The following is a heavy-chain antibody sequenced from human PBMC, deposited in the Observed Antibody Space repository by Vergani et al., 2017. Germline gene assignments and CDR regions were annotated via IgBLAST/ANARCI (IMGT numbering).Heavy chain of an antibody. Sequence: EVQLLESGGGLVQPGGSLRLSCAASGFTFSSYAMRWVRQAPGKGLECVSAISGSGGSTYYADSVKGRFTISRDNSKNTLYLQMNSLRAEDTAVYYCARESVTCSGGSCYPSFQHWGQGTLVTVSS. D-gene: IGHD2-15*01. CDR3: ARESVTCSGGSCYPSFQH. J-gene: IGHJ1*01. CDR2: ISGSGGST. CDR1: GFTFSSYA. V-gene: IGHV3-23*01.